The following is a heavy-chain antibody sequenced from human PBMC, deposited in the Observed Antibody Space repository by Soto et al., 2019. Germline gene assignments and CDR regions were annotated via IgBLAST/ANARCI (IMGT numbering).Heavy chain of an antibody. CDR3: AGGAPGEQWLRP. Sequence: SVKVSCKVSGGAFGSYTFSWVRQAPGQGLEWMGRIIPLLGITNYAQKFQGRVTITADKYTNAAYMELSSLISEDTAVYYCAGGAPGEQWLRPWGQGTLVTGSS. D-gene: IGHD6-19*01. CDR1: GGAFGSYT. J-gene: IGHJ5*02. CDR2: IIPLLGIT. V-gene: IGHV1-69*02.